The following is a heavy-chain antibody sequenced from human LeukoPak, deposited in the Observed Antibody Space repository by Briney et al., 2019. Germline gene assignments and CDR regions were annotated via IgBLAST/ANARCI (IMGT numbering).Heavy chain of an antibody. CDR3: ARHVIMITFGGVIVPEMGYFDY. J-gene: IGHJ4*02. V-gene: IGHV4-39*01. Sequence: SETLSLTCSVSGGSISSSSYYWGWIRQPPGKGLEWIGSIYYSGSTYYNPSLKSRVTISVDTSKNQFSLKLSSVTAADTAVYYCARHVIMITFGGVIVPEMGYFDYWGQGTLVTVSS. CDR2: IYYSGST. CDR1: GGSISSSSYY. D-gene: IGHD3-16*02.